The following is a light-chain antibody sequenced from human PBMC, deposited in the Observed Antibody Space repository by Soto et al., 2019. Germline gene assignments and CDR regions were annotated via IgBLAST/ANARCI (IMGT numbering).Light chain of an antibody. V-gene: IGKV1-5*03. CDR1: QSISSW. J-gene: IGKJ1*01. Sequence: DIQMTQSPSTLSASVGDRVTITCRASQSISSWLAWYQQKPGKAPKLLIYKASSLESGVPSRYSGSGSGTEFTLTISSLQPDDFATYYCQQYNSYGTFGQGIKVDIK. CDR3: QQYNSYGT. CDR2: KAS.